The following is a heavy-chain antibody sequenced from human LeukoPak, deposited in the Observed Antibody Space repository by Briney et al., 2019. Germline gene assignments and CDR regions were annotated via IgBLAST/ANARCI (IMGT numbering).Heavy chain of an antibody. CDR2: IYYSGST. CDR3: ARGYGFWSGYSFDY. CDR1: GGSISSSSYY. D-gene: IGHD3-3*01. Sequence: SETLSLTCTVSGGSISSSSYYWGWIRQPPGKGLEWIGSIYYSGSTYYNPSLKSRVTISVDTSENQFSLKLSSVTAADTAVYYCARGYGFWSGYSFDYWGQGTLVTVSS. J-gene: IGHJ4*02. V-gene: IGHV4-39*07.